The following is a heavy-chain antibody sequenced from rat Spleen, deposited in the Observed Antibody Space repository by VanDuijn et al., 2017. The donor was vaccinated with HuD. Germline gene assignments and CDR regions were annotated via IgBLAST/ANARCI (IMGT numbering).Heavy chain of an antibody. Sequence: QVQLKESGPGLVQPSQTLSLTCTVSGFSLTSYNVHWVRQPTGKGLEWMGIIWTGGSTDYNSALKSRLSISRDTSKSQVFLKMNSLQTEDIATYYCARAPTYYGYIDYWGQGVMVTVSS. CDR2: IWTGGST. V-gene: IGHV2-30*01. D-gene: IGHD1-9*01. J-gene: IGHJ2*01. CDR3: ARAPTYYGYIDY. CDR1: GFSLTSYN.